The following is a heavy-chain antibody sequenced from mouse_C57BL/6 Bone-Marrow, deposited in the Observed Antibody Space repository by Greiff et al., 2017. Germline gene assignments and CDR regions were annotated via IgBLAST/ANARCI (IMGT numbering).Heavy chain of an antibody. CDR2: INPNNGGT. V-gene: IGHV1-22*01. D-gene: IGHD2-3*01. J-gene: IGHJ2*01. CDR1: GYTFTDYN. Sequence: VQLKESGPELVKPGASVKMSCTASGYTFTDYNMHWVKQSHGKSLEWIGYINPNNGGTSYNKKFKGKATLTVNKSSSTAYMELRRLTSEYSAVYYCARGGGYYVLYYFDYWGQGTTLTVSS. CDR3: ARGGGYYVLYYFDY.